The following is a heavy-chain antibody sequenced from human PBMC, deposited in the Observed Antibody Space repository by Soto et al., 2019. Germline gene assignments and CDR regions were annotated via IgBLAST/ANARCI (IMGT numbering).Heavy chain of an antibody. Sequence: SETLSLTCTVSGGCISSYHWSWIRQSPGKGLEWIGYTSNSAPTIYNPSLKSRVTISADTSKNQFSLKLSSVTAADTAVYYCARARRYPNWFDPWGQGTLVTVSS. V-gene: IGHV4-59*08. D-gene: IGHD3-16*02. CDR2: TSNSAPT. J-gene: IGHJ5*02. CDR3: ARARRYPNWFDP. CDR1: GGCISSYH.